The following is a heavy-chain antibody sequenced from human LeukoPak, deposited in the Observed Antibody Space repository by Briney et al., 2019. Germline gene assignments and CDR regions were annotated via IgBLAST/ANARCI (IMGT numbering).Heavy chain of an antibody. CDR2: ITPDTST. J-gene: IGHJ6*04. CDR3: ARDKPGIAAPDV. CDR1: GFTLSSS. Sequence: GGSLRLSCAASGFTLSSSLNWVRQAPVKGLEWVASITPDTSTHYTDLLKGRFTISRDNAQNSLYLQMDSLRVEDTAVYYCARDKPGIAAPDVWGKGTTVIVSS. V-gene: IGHV3-69-1*01. D-gene: IGHD6-13*01.